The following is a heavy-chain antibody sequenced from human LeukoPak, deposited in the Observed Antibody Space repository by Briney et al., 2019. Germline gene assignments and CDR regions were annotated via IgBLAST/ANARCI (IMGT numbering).Heavy chain of an antibody. J-gene: IGHJ6*02. CDR3: ARFSYGYDYYYGVDV. CDR2: IYTSGST. V-gene: IGHV4-61*02. CDR1: GGSISSGSYY. Sequence: SQTLSLTCTVSGGSISSGSYYWSWIRQPAGKGLEWIGRIYTSGSTNYNPSLKSRVTISVDTSKNQFSPKLSSVTAADTAVYYCARFSYGYDYYYGVDVWGQGTTVTVSS. D-gene: IGHD5-18*01.